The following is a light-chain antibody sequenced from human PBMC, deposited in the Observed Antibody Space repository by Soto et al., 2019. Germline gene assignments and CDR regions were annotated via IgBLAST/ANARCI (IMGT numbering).Light chain of an antibody. CDR2: QAS. Sequence: DIQMTQSPSTLSASVGDRVTITCRASQSISTWLAWYQQKPGKAPKLLIYQASSLDSGVPSRFSGSASGTEFTLTISSLQPDDFATYYCQQYNTYPWTFGQGTKVEIK. CDR3: QQYNTYPWT. CDR1: QSISTW. V-gene: IGKV1-5*03. J-gene: IGKJ1*01.